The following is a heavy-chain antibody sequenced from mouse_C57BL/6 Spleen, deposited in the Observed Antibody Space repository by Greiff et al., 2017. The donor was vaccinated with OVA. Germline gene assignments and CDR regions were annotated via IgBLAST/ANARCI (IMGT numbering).Heavy chain of an antibody. CDR3: ARTSVVTMDY. CDR2: ISSGSSTI. J-gene: IGHJ4*01. Sequence: DVHLVESGGGLVKPGGSLKLSCAASGFTFSDYGMHWVRQAPEKGLEWVAYISSGSSTIYYADTVKGRFTISRDNAKNTLFLQMTSLRSEDTAMYYCARTSVVTMDYWGQGTSVTVSS. V-gene: IGHV5-17*01. CDR1: GFTFSDYG. D-gene: IGHD1-1*01.